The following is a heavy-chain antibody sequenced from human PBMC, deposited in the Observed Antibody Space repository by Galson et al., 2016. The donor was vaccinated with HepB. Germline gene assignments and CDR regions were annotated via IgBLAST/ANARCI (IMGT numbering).Heavy chain of an antibody. V-gene: IGHV4-4*02. CDR1: GATISNDYW. CDR2: IYQTGTA. CDR3: ARGTLGTTATMAFDY. D-gene: IGHD1-26*01. Sequence: TLSLTCAVSGATISNDYWWSWVRQSLEEGFEWLGEIYQTGTANYNPSFTRRATISVDTSKNEISLRLDSVPAADTAVYYCARGTLGTTATMAFDYWGQGTPVSVSS. J-gene: IGHJ4*02.